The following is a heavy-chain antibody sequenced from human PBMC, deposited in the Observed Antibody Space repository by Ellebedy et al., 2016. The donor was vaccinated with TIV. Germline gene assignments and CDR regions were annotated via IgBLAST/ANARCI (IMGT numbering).Heavy chain of an antibody. CDR1: GYTLTEVT. D-gene: IGHD6-6*01. J-gene: IGHJ4*02. CDR2: IDPEDGKT. Sequence: ASVKVSXXVSGYTLTEVTIHWVRQAPGKGLEWMGGIDPEDGKTIYTQKFQGRVTMTEDTSATTAYMELSSLRSEDTAVYYCARLGYSSSSSYDSWGQGTLVTVSS. V-gene: IGHV1-24*01. CDR3: ARLGYSSSSSYDS.